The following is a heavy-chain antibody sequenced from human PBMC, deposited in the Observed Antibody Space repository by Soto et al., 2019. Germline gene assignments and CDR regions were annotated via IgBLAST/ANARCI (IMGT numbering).Heavy chain of an antibody. CDR2: VNHSGST. CDR3: ARGIVPVYYMDV. D-gene: IGHD2-2*01. J-gene: IGHJ6*03. V-gene: IGHV4-34*01. CDR1: GGSFSGYF. Sequence: SETLSLTCAVYGGSFSGYFWSWIRQPPGKGLEWIGEVNHSGSTNYNPSLKSRVTISVDTSKNHFSLKLSSVTAADTAVYYCARGIVPVYYMDVWGKGTTVTVSS.